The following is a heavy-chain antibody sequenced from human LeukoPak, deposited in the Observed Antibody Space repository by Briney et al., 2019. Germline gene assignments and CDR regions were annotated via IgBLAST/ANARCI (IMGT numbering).Heavy chain of an antibody. CDR1: GFTFSSYG. D-gene: IGHD6-19*01. Sequence: GGSLRLSCAASGFTFSSYGMHWVRQAPGKGLQWVANIKHDGSEKYYVDSVKGRFTISRDNAKNSLYLQMNSLRAEDTAVYYCARDRGSGWYSDYWGQGTLVTVSS. CDR2: IKHDGSEK. CDR3: ARDRGSGWYSDY. V-gene: IGHV3-7*01. J-gene: IGHJ4*02.